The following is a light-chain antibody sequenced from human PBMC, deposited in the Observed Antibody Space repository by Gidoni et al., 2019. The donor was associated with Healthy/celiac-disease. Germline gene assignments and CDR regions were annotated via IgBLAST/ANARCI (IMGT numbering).Light chain of an antibody. CDR1: QSVSSN. V-gene: IGKV3-15*01. CDR2: GAS. CDR3: QQYNNWPPWT. Sequence: ILTTQSPATLPVSPGERATLSRRSSQSVSSNLAWYQQNPGQAPRLLIYGASARATGIPARFSGSGSGTGFTLTISSPQSEDFAVYYCQQYNNWPPWTFGQGTKVEIK. J-gene: IGKJ1*01.